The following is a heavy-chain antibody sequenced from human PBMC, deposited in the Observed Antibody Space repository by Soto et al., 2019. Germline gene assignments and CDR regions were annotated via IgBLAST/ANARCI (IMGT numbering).Heavy chain of an antibody. Sequence: QVQLVESGGGVVQPGRSLRLSCAASGFTFSSYAMHWVRQAPGKGLEWVAVISYDGSNKYYADSVKGRFTISRDNSKNTLYLQMNSLRAEDTAVYYCARGYYGSGSYSNWGQGTLVTVSS. J-gene: IGHJ4*02. V-gene: IGHV3-30-3*01. CDR3: ARGYYGSGSYSN. CDR2: ISYDGSNK. D-gene: IGHD3-10*01. CDR1: GFTFSSYA.